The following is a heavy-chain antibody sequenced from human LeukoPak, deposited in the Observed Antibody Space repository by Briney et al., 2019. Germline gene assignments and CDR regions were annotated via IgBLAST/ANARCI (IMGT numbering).Heavy chain of an antibody. CDR1: GGSISSSSYY. D-gene: IGHD1-26*01. CDR3: ARRLVGATWGDFDY. J-gene: IGHJ4*02. V-gene: IGHV4-39*01. CDR2: TYYSGST. Sequence: SETLSLTCTVSGGSISSSSYYWGWIRQPPGKGLEWIGSTYYSGSTYYNPSLKSRVTISVDTSKNQFSLKLSSVTAADTAVYYCARRLVGATWGDFDYWGQGTLVTVSS.